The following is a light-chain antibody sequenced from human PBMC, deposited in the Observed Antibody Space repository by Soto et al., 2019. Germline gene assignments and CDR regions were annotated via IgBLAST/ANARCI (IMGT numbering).Light chain of an antibody. CDR1: SSNIGNNY. V-gene: IGLV1-51*02. CDR2: QYN. J-gene: IGLJ3*02. CDR3: GTWDSSLSAWV. Sequence: QSVLTQPPSVSAAPGQTVTIPCSGGSSNIGNNYVSWYQQLPGTAPKLLIYQYNQRPSGIPDRFSASKSGTSATLGIAGLQTGDEADYYCGTWDSSLSAWVFGGGTKVTVL.